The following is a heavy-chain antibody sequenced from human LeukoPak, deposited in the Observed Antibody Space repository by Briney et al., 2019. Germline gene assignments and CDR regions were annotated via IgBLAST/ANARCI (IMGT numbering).Heavy chain of an antibody. V-gene: IGHV3-15*07. D-gene: IGHD3-16*01. Sequence: GGSLRLSCRASGFTFNYAWMDWVRQAPGKGLEWVGRSKSKRDGGTVDYAAPVKGRFTISRDDSKNTLYLQMTSLKTEDTAVYYCTAGPGGDTYFDSWAQGTLVTVSS. CDR1: GFTFNYAW. CDR2: SKSKRDGGTV. CDR3: TAGPGGDTYFDS. J-gene: IGHJ4*02.